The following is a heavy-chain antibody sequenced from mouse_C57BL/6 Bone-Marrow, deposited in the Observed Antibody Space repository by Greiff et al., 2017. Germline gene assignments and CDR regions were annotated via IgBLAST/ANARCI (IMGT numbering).Heavy chain of an antibody. D-gene: IGHD1-1*01. CDR1: GYTFTSYG. CDR2: IYPRSGNT. Sequence: VQLQQSGAELARPGASVKLSCKASGYTFTSYGISWVKQRTGQGLEWIGEIYPRSGNTYYNEKFKGKATLTADKSSSTAYMELRSLTSEDSAVYCCARRGNYYGSSYGYFDVWGTGTTVTVSS. J-gene: IGHJ1*03. CDR3: ARRGNYYGSSYGYFDV. V-gene: IGHV1-81*01.